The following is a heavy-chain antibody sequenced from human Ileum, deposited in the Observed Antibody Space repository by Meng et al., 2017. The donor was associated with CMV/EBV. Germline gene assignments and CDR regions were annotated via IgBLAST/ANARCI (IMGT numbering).Heavy chain of an antibody. CDR2: ISDGVSS. CDR1: GGSFSEYH. D-gene: IGHD3-3*01. CDR3: ATASPQGRFLSY. V-gene: IGHV4-34*01. J-gene: IGHJ4*02. Sequence: QVQPQEWGGRMLESSETLSLLRDVYGGSFSEYHGSWISKPPVKGLEWIGEISDGVSSKYKPSLRSRVTISVDRSRNQVSLRLTFVTAADTAVYYCATASPQGRFLSYWGQGTLVTVSS.